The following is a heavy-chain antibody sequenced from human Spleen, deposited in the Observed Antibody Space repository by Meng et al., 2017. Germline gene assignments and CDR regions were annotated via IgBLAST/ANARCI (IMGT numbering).Heavy chain of an antibody. D-gene: IGHD3/OR15-3a*01. Sequence: GGSLRLSCAASGFTFDDYAMHWVRQAPGKGLEWVSGISWNSGSIGYADSVKGRFTISRDNAKNSLYLQMNSLRAEDTAVYYCARDRGLDYYWGQGTLVTVSS. J-gene: IGHJ4*02. V-gene: IGHV3-9*01. CDR1: GFTFDDYA. CDR2: ISWNSGSI. CDR3: ARDRGLDYY.